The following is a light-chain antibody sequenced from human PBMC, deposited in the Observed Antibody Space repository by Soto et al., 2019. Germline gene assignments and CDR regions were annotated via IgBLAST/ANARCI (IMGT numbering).Light chain of an antibody. V-gene: IGLV3-21*04. CDR1: NIGSKS. Sequence: SYELSQSPSLSVAPGKTATITCGGNNIGSKSVHWYQQKPGQAPVVVIHDDRDRPSGIPERFAGSNSGNTATLTITRVEAGDEADYYCQVWDSSSDHVLFGGGTKLTVL. J-gene: IGLJ2*01. CDR3: QVWDSSSDHVL. CDR2: DDR.